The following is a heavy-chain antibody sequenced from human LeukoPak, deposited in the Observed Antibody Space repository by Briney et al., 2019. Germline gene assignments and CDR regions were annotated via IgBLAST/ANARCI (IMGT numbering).Heavy chain of an antibody. Sequence: PSQTLSLTCAVYGGSFSGYYWSWIRQPPGKGLEWIGEINHSGSTNYNPSLKSRVTISVDTSKNQFSLKLSSVTAADTAVYYCARLDTVVTRGSVVDYWGQGTLVTVSS. CDR1: GGSFSGYY. V-gene: IGHV4-34*01. J-gene: IGHJ4*02. CDR3: ARLDTVVTRGSVVDY. CDR2: INHSGST. D-gene: IGHD4-23*01.